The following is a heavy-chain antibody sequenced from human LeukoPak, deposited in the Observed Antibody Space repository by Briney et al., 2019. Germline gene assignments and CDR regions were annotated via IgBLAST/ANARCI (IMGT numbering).Heavy chain of an antibody. CDR2: IKEDGTET. CDR1: GFIFSSNW. Sequence: PGGSLRLSCAASGFIFSSNWMSWVRLAPGKGLEWVANIKEDGTETYYVDSVKGRFTISRDNGKKSLYLQMNSLRVEDTAVYYCAKDDPRPFDYWGQGTLVTVSS. CDR3: AKDDPRPFDY. V-gene: IGHV3-7*03. J-gene: IGHJ4*02.